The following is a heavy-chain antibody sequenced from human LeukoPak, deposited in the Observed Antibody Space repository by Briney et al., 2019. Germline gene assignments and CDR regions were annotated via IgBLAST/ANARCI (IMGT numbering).Heavy chain of an antibody. Sequence: ASVKVSCKASGYTFTSYGISWVRQAPGQGLEWMGWISAYNGNTNYAQKLQGRVTMTTDTSTSTAYMELRSLRSDDTAVYYCARGEYQLLWDPMVAFDIWGQGTMVTVSS. J-gene: IGHJ3*02. V-gene: IGHV1-18*01. D-gene: IGHD2-2*01. CDR1: GYTFTSYG. CDR2: ISAYNGNT. CDR3: ARGEYQLLWDPMVAFDI.